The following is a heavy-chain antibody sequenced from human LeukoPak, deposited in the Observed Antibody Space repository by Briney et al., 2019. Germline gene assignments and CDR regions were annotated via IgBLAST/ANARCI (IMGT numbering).Heavy chain of an antibody. Sequence: GASVKVSCKASGYTFTSYGISWVRQAPGQGLEWMGWISAYNGNTNYAQKLQGRVTMTTDTSTSTAYMELRSLRSDDTAVYYCARAGYYYGSGSYREFDYWGQETLVTVSS. V-gene: IGHV1-18*01. CDR1: GYTFTSYG. CDR2: ISAYNGNT. CDR3: ARAGYYYGSGSYREFDY. J-gene: IGHJ4*02. D-gene: IGHD3-10*01.